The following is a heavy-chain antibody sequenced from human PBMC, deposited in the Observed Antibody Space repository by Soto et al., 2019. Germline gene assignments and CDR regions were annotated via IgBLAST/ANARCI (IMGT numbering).Heavy chain of an antibody. J-gene: IGHJ6*02. CDR3: AKATPLAAAGSYYYYYYGMDV. V-gene: IGHV3-33*03. D-gene: IGHD6-13*01. CDR1: GFTFSSYG. Sequence: GGSLRLSCAASGFTFSSYGMHWVRQAPGKGLEWVAVIWYDGSNKYYADSVKGRFTISRDNSKNSLYLQMNSLRTEDTALYYCAKATPLAAAGSYYYYYYGMDVWGQGTTVTVSS. CDR2: IWYDGSNK.